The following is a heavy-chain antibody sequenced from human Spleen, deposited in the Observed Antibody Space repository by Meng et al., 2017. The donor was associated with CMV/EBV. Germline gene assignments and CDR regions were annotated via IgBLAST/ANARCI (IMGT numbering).Heavy chain of an antibody. Sequence: SVKVSCKASGYTFTSYGISWVRQAPGQGLEWMGRIIPILGIANYAQKFQGRVTITADKSTSTAYMELSSLRSEDTAVYYCARVQIRHGYYYYGMDVWGQGTTVTVSS. J-gene: IGHJ6*02. CDR1: GYTFTSYG. CDR2: IIPILGIA. CDR3: ARVQIRHGYYYYGMDV. D-gene: IGHD1-1*01. V-gene: IGHV1-69*04.